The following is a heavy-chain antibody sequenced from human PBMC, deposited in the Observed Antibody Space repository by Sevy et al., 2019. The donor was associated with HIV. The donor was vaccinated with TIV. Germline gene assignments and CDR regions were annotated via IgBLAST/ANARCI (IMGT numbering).Heavy chain of an antibody. D-gene: IGHD2-15*01. V-gene: IGHV4-34*01. CDR3: AGGGGFAAHSPPPHYYYGMDV. Sequence: SETLSLTCAVYGGSFSGYYWSWIRQPPGKGLEWIGEINHSGSTNYNPSLKSRVTISVDTSKNQFSLKLSSVTAADTGVYYWAGGGGFAAHSPPPHYYYGMDVWGQGTTVTVSS. J-gene: IGHJ6*02. CDR2: INHSGST. CDR1: GGSFSGYY.